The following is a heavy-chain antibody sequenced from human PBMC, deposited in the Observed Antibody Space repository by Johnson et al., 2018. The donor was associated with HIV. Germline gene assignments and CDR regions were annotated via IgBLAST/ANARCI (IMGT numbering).Heavy chain of an antibody. CDR2: IKSKTDGGTT. V-gene: IGHV3-15*01. CDR3: NTQYCRDGYTCDAFDI. J-gene: IGHJ3*02. D-gene: IGHD5-24*01. CDR1: GFTFSNAW. Sequence: VQLVESGGGLVQPGGSLRLSCAASGFTFSNAWMTWVRQAPGKGLEWVGRIKSKTDGGTTDYAAPVKGRFTISRDDSKNTLYLILNSLKIEDTAVYYCNTQYCRDGYTCDAFDIWGQGTMVTVSS.